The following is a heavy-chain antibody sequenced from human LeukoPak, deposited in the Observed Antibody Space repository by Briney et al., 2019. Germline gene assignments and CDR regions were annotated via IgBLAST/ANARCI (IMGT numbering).Heavy chain of an antibody. D-gene: IGHD6-13*01. Sequence: ASVKVSCKASGYTFTGYYMHWVRQAPGQGLEWMGWINPNSGGTNYAQKFQGRVTMTRDTSISTAYMELSRLRSDDTAVYYCARVRAAAGPPDYWGQGTLVTVSS. CDR2: INPNSGGT. CDR3: ARVRAAAGPPDY. J-gene: IGHJ4*02. V-gene: IGHV1-2*02. CDR1: GYTFTGYY.